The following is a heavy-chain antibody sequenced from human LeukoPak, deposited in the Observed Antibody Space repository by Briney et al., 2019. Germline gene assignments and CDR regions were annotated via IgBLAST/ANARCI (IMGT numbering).Heavy chain of an antibody. CDR1: GYTCTDHY. CDR3: VRSIGGRGGGDY. V-gene: IGHV1-2*06. D-gene: IGHD6-6*01. Sequence: ASVKLSCKASGYTCTDHYMHWVRQAPGQGLEWMGRINSNSGGTNYAQKFQGRVTMTRDTSISTAYMELSRLRSDDTAVYYCVRSIGGRGGGDYWGQGTLVTVSS. CDR2: INSNSGGT. J-gene: IGHJ4*02.